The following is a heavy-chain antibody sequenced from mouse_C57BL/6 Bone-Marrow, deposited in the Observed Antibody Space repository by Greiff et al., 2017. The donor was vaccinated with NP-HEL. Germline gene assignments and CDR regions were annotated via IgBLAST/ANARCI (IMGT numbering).Heavy chain of an antibody. CDR3: ARPQDCWYFDV. Sequence: QVQLQQPGAELVKPGASVKLSCKASGYTFTSYWMQWVKQRPGQGLEWIGEIDPSDSYTNYNQKFKGKATLTVDTSSSTAYMQLSSLTSEDSAVYYCARPQDCWYFDVWGTGTTVTVSS. V-gene: IGHV1-50*01. J-gene: IGHJ1*03. CDR2: IDPSDSYT. CDR1: GYTFTSYW.